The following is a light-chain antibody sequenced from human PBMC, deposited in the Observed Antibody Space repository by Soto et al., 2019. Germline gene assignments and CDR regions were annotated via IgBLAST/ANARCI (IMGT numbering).Light chain of an antibody. CDR3: QHRVT. J-gene: IGKJ2*01. Sequence: DFQLTQSPSFLSASVGDRVTITCRASQGISSYLAWYQQKPGEAPKLLIYPASSLQSGVPSRFSGSGSRTEFTLTISSLQPDDFATYYCQHRVTFGQGTKLEIK. CDR2: PAS. CDR1: QGISSY. V-gene: IGKV1-9*01.